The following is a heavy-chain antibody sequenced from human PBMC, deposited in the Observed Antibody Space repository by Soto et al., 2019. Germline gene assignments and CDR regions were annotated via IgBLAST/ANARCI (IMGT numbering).Heavy chain of an antibody. CDR3: AKFFVETGSNSGWPWSFHY. CDR2: ISGSGGTT. Sequence: EVQLLESGGGLVQPGRSLRLSCAASGFTFSNDAMSWVRQAPGQGLDWVSAISGSGGTTYYADSVKGRFTISRDNSKNTLFRQMNSLRAEDAAVYYCAKFFVETGSNSGWPWSFHYWGQGTLVTVSS. D-gene: IGHD6-25*01. J-gene: IGHJ4*02. CDR1: GFTFSNDA. V-gene: IGHV3-23*01.